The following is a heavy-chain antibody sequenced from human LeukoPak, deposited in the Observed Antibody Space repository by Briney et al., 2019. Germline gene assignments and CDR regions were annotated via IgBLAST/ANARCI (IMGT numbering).Heavy chain of an antibody. V-gene: IGHV1-2*02. J-gene: IGHJ4*02. CDR1: GYTFIDYY. D-gene: IGHD2-15*01. CDR2: INPNSGGT. Sequence: GAPVKVSCKASGYTFIDYYIHWVRQAPGQGLEWMGWINPNSGGTNYAQKFQGRVTMTRDTSISTAYMELSRLRSDDTAVYYCARVLPGYCSGGSCSNSPFDYWGQGTLVTVSS. CDR3: ARVLPGYCSGGSCSNSPFDY.